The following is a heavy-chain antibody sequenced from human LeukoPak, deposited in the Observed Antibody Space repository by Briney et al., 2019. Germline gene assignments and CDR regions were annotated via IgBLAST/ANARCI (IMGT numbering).Heavy chain of an antibody. D-gene: IGHD3-10*01. CDR3: AKDRHGDAMVRGVIDY. J-gene: IGHJ4*02. V-gene: IGHV3-23*01. Sequence: GGSLRLSCAASGFTFSSYAMSWVRQAPGKGLEWVSAISGSGGSTYYADSVKGRFTISRDNSQNTLYLQMNSLRAEDTAVYYCAKDRHGDAMVRGVIDYWGQGTLVTVSS. CDR1: GFTFSSYA. CDR2: ISGSGGST.